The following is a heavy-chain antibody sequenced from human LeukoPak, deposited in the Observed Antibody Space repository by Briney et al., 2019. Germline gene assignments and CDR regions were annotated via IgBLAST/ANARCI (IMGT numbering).Heavy chain of an antibody. Sequence: GGSLRLSCAASGFTFSSYGMHWVRQAPGKGLEWVAFIRYDGSNKYYADSVKGRFTISRDNSKNTLYLQMNSLRAEDTAVYYCANIYCSSTSCPAYWGQGTLVTVPS. V-gene: IGHV3-30*02. CDR3: ANIYCSSTSCPAY. D-gene: IGHD2-2*01. J-gene: IGHJ4*02. CDR2: IRYDGSNK. CDR1: GFTFSSYG.